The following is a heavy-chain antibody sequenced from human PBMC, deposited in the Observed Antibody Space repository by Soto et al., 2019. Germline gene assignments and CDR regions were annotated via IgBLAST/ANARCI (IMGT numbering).Heavy chain of an antibody. CDR1: GFTFSSYA. J-gene: IGHJ4*02. V-gene: IGHV3-23*01. Sequence: GGSLRLSCAASGFTFSSYAMSWVRQAPGKGLEWVSAISGSGGSTYYADSVKGRFTISRDNSKNTLYLQMNSLRAEDXAVYYCAXDSCSGGSCYSRVYFDYWGQGTLVTVSS. CDR2: ISGSGGST. D-gene: IGHD2-15*01. CDR3: AXDSCSGGSCYSRVYFDY.